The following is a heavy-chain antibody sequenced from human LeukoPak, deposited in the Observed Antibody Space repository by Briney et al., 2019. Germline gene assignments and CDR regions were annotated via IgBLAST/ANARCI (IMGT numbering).Heavy chain of an antibody. Sequence: PGGSLRLSCAASGFTFSSYSMNWVRQAPGKGLEWVSYISSSSSYIYYADSVKGRFTISRDNAKNSLYLQMNSLRAEDTAVYYCARPKAGYCTNGVCYTEYYFDYWGQGTLVTVSS. V-gene: IGHV3-21*05. CDR1: GFTFSSYS. CDR3: ARPKAGYCTNGVCYTEYYFDY. CDR2: ISSSSSYI. J-gene: IGHJ4*02. D-gene: IGHD2-8*01.